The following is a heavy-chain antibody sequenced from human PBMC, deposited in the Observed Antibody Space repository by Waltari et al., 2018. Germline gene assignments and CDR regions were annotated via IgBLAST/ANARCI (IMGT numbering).Heavy chain of an antibody. CDR3: ARHPYDSSGYYYGGELDY. Sequence: QLQLQESGPGLVKPSETLSLTCTVSGGSISSSSYYWGWIHQPPGKGLEWIGSIYYSGSTYYNPSLKSRVTISVDTSKNQFSLKLSSVTAADTAVYYCARHPYDSSGYYYGGELDYWGQGTLVTVSS. CDR1: GGSISSSSYY. J-gene: IGHJ4*02. D-gene: IGHD3-22*01. V-gene: IGHV4-39*01. CDR2: IYYSGST.